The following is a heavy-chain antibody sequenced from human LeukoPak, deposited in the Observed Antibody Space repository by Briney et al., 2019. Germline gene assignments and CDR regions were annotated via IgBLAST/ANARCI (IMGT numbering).Heavy chain of an antibody. CDR3: AKDRSYGSGSYPGVYYFDY. D-gene: IGHD3-10*01. CDR2: ISGSAVAT. Sequence: GGSLRLSCAGSGFTFSSYAMSWVRQAPGKGLEWVSAISGSAVATYYADSVKGRFTISRDSSKNTLYLQMNSLRAEDTAVYYCAKDRSYGSGSYPGVYYFDYWGQGTLVTVSS. J-gene: IGHJ4*02. V-gene: IGHV3-23*01. CDR1: GFTFSSYA.